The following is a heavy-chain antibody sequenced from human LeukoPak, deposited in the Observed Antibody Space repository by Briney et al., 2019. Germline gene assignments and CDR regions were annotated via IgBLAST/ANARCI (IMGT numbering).Heavy chain of an antibody. V-gene: IGHV1-69*04. CDR3: AGGDNEQPPDY. CDR2: IIPILAIA. D-gene: IGHD6-13*01. Sequence: SSVKVSCKASVGTFSSYSISWVRQAPGQVREWMGRIIPILAIANYAQKFQGRVTITADKSTSTAYMELSSLRSEDTAVSYCAGGDNEQPPDYWGQGTLVTVSS. CDR1: VGTFSSYS. J-gene: IGHJ4*02.